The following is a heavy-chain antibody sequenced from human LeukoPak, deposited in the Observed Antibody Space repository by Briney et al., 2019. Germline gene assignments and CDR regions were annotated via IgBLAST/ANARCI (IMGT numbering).Heavy chain of an antibody. CDR2: IYHSGST. D-gene: IGHD6-6*01. J-gene: IGHJ4*02. Sequence: PSQTLSFTCTVSGGSISSGGYYWSWIRQPPGKGLEWIGYIYHSGSTYYNPSLKSRVTISVDRSKNQFSLKLSSVTAADTAVYYCARAGYSSSAHYWGQGTLVTVSS. CDR3: ARAGYSSSAHY. CDR1: GGSISSGGYY. V-gene: IGHV4-30-2*01.